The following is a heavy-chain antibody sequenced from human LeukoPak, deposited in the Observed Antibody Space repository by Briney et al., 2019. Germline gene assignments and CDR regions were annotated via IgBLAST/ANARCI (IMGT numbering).Heavy chain of an antibody. J-gene: IGHJ6*02. D-gene: IGHD2-2*02. V-gene: IGHV6-1*01. Sequence: SQTLSLTCAISGDSVSSNSAAWNWLRQSPSRGLEWLGRTYYRSKWYNDYAVSVKSRITINPDTSKNQFSLQLNSVTPEDTAVYYCARDRMLPAAIDYYYGMDVWGQGTTVTVSS. CDR1: GDSVSSNSAA. CDR3: ARDRMLPAAIDYYYGMDV. CDR2: TYYRSKWYN.